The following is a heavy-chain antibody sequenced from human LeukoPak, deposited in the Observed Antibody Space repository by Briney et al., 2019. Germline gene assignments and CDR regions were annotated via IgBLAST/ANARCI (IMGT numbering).Heavy chain of an antibody. J-gene: IGHJ4*02. Sequence: GGSLRLSCAASGFTFDDYAMHWVRQAPGKGLEWVSGISWNSGSIGYADSVKGRFTISRDNAKNSLYLQMNSLRAEDTALYYCAKENTGGYYDILTGYPNFDYWGQGTLVTVSS. CDR2: ISWNSGSI. D-gene: IGHD3-9*01. V-gene: IGHV3-9*01. CDR3: AKENTGGYYDILTGYPNFDY. CDR1: GFTFDDYA.